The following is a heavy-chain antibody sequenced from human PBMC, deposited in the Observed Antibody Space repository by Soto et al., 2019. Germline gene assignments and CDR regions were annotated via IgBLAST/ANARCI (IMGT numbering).Heavy chain of an antibody. CDR3: ARDGTLYDSSAYYYLY. V-gene: IGHV1-69*13. CDR1: GGTFSRYT. Sequence: SVKVSCKASGGTFSRYTITWVRQALGQGLEWMGGITPMFGTPNYAQKFQGRVTITADESTSTAYMELSSLRSEDTDMYYCARDGTLYDSSAYYYLYWGQGTLVTVSS. CDR2: ITPMFGTP. J-gene: IGHJ4*02. D-gene: IGHD3-22*01.